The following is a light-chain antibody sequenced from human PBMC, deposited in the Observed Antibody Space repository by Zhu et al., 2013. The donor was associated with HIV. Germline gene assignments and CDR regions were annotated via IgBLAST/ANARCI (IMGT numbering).Light chain of an antibody. CDR2: EVT. J-gene: IGLJ1*01. CDR3: AAWDDSLKGYV. CDR1: FSDVGGYKY. V-gene: IGLV2-14*01. Sequence: QSALTQPASVSGSPGQSITISCTGTFSDVGGYKYVSWYQQHPGKAPKLIIYEVTNRPSGVSNRFSGSKSGNTASLTISGLQSEDEADYYCAAWDDSLKGYVFGTGTKVTVL.